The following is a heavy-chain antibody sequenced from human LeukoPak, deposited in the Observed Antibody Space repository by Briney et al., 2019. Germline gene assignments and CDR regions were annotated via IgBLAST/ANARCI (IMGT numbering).Heavy chain of an antibody. CDR3: ARGGRNRYYFDY. CDR1: GGSISSSNW. Sequence: SETLSLTCAVSGGSISSSNWWSWVRQPPGKGLEWIGEIYHSGSTNYNPSLKSRVTISVDTSKNQFSLKLSSVTAADTAVYYCARGGRNRYYFDYWGQGTLVTVSS. J-gene: IGHJ4*02. V-gene: IGHV4-4*02. CDR2: IYHSGST. D-gene: IGHD2/OR15-2a*01.